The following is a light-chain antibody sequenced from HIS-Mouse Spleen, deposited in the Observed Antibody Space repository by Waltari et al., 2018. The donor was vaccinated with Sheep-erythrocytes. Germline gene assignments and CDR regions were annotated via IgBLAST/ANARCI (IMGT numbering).Light chain of an antibody. CDR1: QSVSSDY. V-gene: IGKV3-20*01. J-gene: IGKJ3*01. CDR3: QQYGSSPLFT. Sequence: EIVLTQSPGTLSLSPGERATLSCRASQSVSSDYLARYQRKPGQAPRLLIYGASSRATGIPDRFSGSGSGTDFTLTISRLEPEDFAVYYCQQYGSSPLFTFGPGTKVDIK. CDR2: GAS.